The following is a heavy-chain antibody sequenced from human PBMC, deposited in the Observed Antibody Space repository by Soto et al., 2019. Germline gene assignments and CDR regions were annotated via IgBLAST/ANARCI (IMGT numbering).Heavy chain of an antibody. V-gene: IGHV1-18*01. CDR2: ISAYNGNT. J-gene: IGHJ4*02. CDR3: ARGTTDSGSYLFDY. D-gene: IGHD1-26*01. CDR1: GYTFTSYG. Sequence: ASVKVSCKASGYTFTSYGISWVRQALGQGLEWMGWISAYNGNTNYAQKLQGRVTMTTDTSTSTAYMELRGLRSDDTAVYYCARGTTDSGSYLFDYWGQGTLVTSPQ.